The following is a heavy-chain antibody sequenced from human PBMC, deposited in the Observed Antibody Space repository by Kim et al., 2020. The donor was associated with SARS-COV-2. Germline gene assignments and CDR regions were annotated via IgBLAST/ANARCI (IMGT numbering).Heavy chain of an antibody. V-gene: IGHV3-11*01. D-gene: IGHD1-7*01. Sequence: GGSLRLSCAASGFTFSDYYMSWIRQAPGKGVEWVSYISSSGSTIYYADSVKGRFTISRDNAKNSLYLQMNSLRAEDTAVYYCARDSPRAPYNWNYAYYYGMDVWGQGTTVTVSS. CDR2: ISSSGSTI. J-gene: IGHJ6*02. CDR1: GFTFSDYY. CDR3: ARDSPRAPYNWNYAYYYGMDV.